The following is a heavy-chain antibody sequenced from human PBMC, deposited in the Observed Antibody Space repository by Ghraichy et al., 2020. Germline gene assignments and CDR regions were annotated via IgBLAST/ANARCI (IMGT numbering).Heavy chain of an antibody. CDR1: GFTFSTYA. D-gene: IGHD3-22*01. Sequence: GGSLRLSCAASGFTFSTYAMSWVRQAPGKGLEWVSSISDSGGRTYYADSVKGRFTISRDNSKNTVYLQMNSLRAEDTAVYYCAKDKRLAYYESNGYYLNCFDPWGQGALVTVSS. CDR2: ISDSGGRT. CDR3: AKDKRLAYYESNGYYLNCFDP. V-gene: IGHV3-23*01. J-gene: IGHJ5*02.